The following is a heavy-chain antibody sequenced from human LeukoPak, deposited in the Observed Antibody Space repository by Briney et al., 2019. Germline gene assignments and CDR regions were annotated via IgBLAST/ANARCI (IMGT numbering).Heavy chain of an antibody. CDR1: GFTFSTYW. Sequence: GSLKLSCAASGFTFSTYWMHWVRQAPGKGLVWVSHINTDGTNTNYADSVKGRFTISRDNSKNTLYLQMNSLRAEDTAVYYCAKSYYDSSGYEALDYWGQGTLVTVSS. CDR3: AKSYYDSSGYEALDY. J-gene: IGHJ4*02. CDR2: INTDGTNT. D-gene: IGHD3-22*01. V-gene: IGHV3-74*01.